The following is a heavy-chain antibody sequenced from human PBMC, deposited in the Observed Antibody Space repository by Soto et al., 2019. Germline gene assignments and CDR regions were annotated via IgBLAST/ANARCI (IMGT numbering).Heavy chain of an antibody. CDR3: AKKATVCVGGSCHSSDYYYPMDV. CDR1: GFTFSTFA. CDR2: ISGSGGAT. J-gene: IGHJ6*01. Sequence: EVQPLESGGALVQAGESLRLSCAASGFTFSTFAMTWVRQAPGKGLEWVSAISGSGGATYYADSVKGRFTISRDNSKNTLYLQMSTLRVEDTAVYYCAKKATVCVGGSCHSSDYYYPMDVWGQGTTVSVSS. D-gene: IGHD2-15*01. V-gene: IGHV3-23*01.